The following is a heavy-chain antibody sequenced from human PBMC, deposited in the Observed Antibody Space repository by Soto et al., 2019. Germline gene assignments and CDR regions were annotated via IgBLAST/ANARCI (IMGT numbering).Heavy chain of an antibody. D-gene: IGHD6-13*01. CDR2: IYYSGST. Sequence: PSETLSLTCTVSGGSISSSSYYWGWIRQPPGKGLEWIGSIYYSGSTYYNPSLKSRVTISVDTSKNQFSLKLSSVTAADTAVYYCARHRSTLQQLNNWFDPWGQGTLVTVSS. V-gene: IGHV4-39*01. CDR3: ARHRSTLQQLNNWFDP. CDR1: GGSISSSSYY. J-gene: IGHJ5*02.